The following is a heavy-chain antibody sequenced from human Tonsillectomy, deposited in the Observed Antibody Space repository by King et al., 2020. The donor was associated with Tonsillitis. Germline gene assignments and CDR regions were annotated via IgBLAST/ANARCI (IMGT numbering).Heavy chain of an antibody. D-gene: IGHD6-19*01. Sequence: VQLVESGGGVVRPGGSLRLSCAASGFRFDDNGMSWVRQAPGKGLEWVSGINWNGGSTGYADSVKGRFTISRDNAKNSLYLQMNRLRAEDTALYYCARVGSKQWLVPDYFDYWGQGTLVTVSS. J-gene: IGHJ4*02. V-gene: IGHV3-20*04. CDR3: ARVGSKQWLVPDYFDY. CDR2: INWNGGST. CDR1: GFRFDDNG.